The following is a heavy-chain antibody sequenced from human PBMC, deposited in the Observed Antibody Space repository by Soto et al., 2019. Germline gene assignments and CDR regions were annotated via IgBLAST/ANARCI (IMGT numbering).Heavy chain of an antibody. J-gene: IGHJ6*02. D-gene: IGHD3-3*01. Sequence: GASVKVSCKASGGTFSSYAISWVRQAPGQGLEWMGGIIPIFGTANYAQKFQGRVTITADESTSTAYMELSSLRSEDTAVYYCARENWTDPQRFLEWLLYREEPEKPYYYGMDVWGQGTTVTVSS. V-gene: IGHV1-69*13. CDR2: IIPIFGTA. CDR3: ARENWTDPQRFLEWLLYREEPEKPYYYGMDV. CDR1: GGTFSSYA.